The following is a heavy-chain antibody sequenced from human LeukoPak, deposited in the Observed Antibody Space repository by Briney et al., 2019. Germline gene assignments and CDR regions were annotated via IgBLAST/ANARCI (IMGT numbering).Heavy chain of an antibody. CDR3: ASHLIVVVPAAMGIYY. CDR2: ISGSGGST. J-gene: IGHJ4*02. CDR1: GFTFSSYA. V-gene: IGHV3-23*01. Sequence: GGPLRLSCAASGFTFSSYAMSWVRQAPGKGLGWVSAISGSGGSTYYADSVKGRFTISRDNSKNTLYLQMNSLRAEDTAVYYCASHLIVVVPAAMGIYYWGQGTLVTVSS. D-gene: IGHD2-2*01.